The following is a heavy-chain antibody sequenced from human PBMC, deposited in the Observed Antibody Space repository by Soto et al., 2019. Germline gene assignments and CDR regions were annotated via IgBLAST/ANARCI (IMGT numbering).Heavy chain of an antibody. CDR3: AKDLDYYDSSGYPKHGPPPDNNY. Sequence: GASVKVSCKASGYTFSDYYIHCVRQAPGQGLEWMGWINPNSGGTKYAPKFQGRFTISRDNSKNTLYLQMNSLRAEDTAVYYCAKDLDYYDSSGYPKHGPPPDNNYWGQGTLVTVSS. CDR2: INPNSGGT. V-gene: IGHV1-2*02. J-gene: IGHJ4*02. CDR1: GYTFSDYY. D-gene: IGHD3-22*01.